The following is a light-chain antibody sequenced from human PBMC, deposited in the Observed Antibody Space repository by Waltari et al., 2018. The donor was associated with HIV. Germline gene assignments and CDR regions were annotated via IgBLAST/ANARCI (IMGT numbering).Light chain of an antibody. CDR3: SSYAGNNNVI. Sequence: QSALTQPPSASGSPGQSVTISCTGPSSYVGGYNYVSWYQQHPGKAPKLMIYEVSKRPSGVPDRFFGSKSGNTASLTVSGLQAEDEADYYCSSYAGNNNVIFGGGTKLTVL. V-gene: IGLV2-8*01. J-gene: IGLJ2*01. CDR2: EVS. CDR1: SSYVGGYNY.